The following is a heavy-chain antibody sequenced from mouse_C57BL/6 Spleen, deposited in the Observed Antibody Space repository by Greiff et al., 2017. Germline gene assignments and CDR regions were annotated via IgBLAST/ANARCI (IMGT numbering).Heavy chain of an antibody. J-gene: IGHJ4*01. CDR3: ARGGSYSSGYRAMDY. CDR1: GFTFSDYY. Sequence: EVHLVESEGGLVQPGSSMKLSCTASGFTFSDYYMAWVRQVPEKGLEWVANINYDGSSTYYLDSLKSRFIISRDNAKNILYLQMSSLKSEDTATYYCARGGSYSSGYRAMDYWGQGTSVTVSS. V-gene: IGHV5-16*01. CDR2: INYDGSST. D-gene: IGHD3-2*02.